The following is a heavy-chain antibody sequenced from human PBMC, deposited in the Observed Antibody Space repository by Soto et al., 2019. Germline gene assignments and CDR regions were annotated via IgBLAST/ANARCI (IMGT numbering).Heavy chain of an antibody. CDR3: TRERKWEALPY. Sequence: QVQLVQSGAEVREPGASVKVSCKTSGYTFSRYGITWVRQAPGQGLEWMGWINGNTGHTIYAMNLEDRLTISTAPSTSTAYMELRSPKSADTAAYYCTRERKWEALPYWGQGTLVTVSS. CDR2: INGNTGHT. CDR1: GYTFSRYG. J-gene: IGHJ4*02. V-gene: IGHV1-18*01. D-gene: IGHD1-26*01.